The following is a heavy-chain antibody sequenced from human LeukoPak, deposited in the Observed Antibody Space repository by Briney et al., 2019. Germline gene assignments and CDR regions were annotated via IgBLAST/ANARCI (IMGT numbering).Heavy chain of an antibody. Sequence: GGSLRLSCAASGFTFSTYWMSWVRQAPGKGLEWVANIKQDGSEKYYVDSVKGRFTISRDNAKNSLYLQMNSLRAEDTAVYYCNYKEYSSSSSNYYYYMDVWGKGTTVTVSS. D-gene: IGHD6-6*01. J-gene: IGHJ6*03. CDR3: NYKEYSSSSSNYYYYMDV. CDR2: IKQDGSEK. CDR1: GFTFSTYW. V-gene: IGHV3-7*01.